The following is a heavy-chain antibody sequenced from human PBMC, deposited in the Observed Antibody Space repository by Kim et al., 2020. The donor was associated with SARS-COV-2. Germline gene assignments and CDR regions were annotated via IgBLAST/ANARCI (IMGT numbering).Heavy chain of an antibody. CDR2: IYYSGST. V-gene: IGHV4-39*07. J-gene: IGHJ5*02. D-gene: IGHD3-22*01. CDR1: GGSISSSDYY. CDR3: ARGGYYDSSGP. Sequence: SETLSLTCIVSGGSISSSDYYRGWIRQPPGKGLEWIGSIYYSGSTYYNPSLKSRVTISVDTSKNQFSLKLSSVTAADTAVYYCARGGYYDSSGPWGQGTLVTVSS.